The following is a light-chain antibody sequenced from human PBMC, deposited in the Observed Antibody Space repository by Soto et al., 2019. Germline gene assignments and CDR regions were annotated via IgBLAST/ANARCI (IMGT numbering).Light chain of an antibody. CDR1: QSVSSN. Sequence: DIGMTQSQVTLSVSPGERATLSCRASQSVSSNLAWYQQKPGQAPRLLIYGTSTRATGVPARFSGSGSGTEFTLTISSLQSEDFAVYYCQQYNNWPRTFGQGTKV. J-gene: IGKJ1*01. CDR2: GTS. CDR3: QQYNNWPRT. V-gene: IGKV3-15*01.